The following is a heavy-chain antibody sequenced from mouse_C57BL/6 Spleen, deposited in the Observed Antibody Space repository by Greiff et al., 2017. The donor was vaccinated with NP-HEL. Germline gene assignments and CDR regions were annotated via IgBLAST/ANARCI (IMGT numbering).Heavy chain of an antibody. CDR3: TRSVFTTVVAFDY. V-gene: IGHV1-15*01. D-gene: IGHD1-1*01. J-gene: IGHJ2*01. CDR2: IDPETGGT. CDR1: GYTFTDYE. Sequence: VQLQQSGAELVRPGASVTLSCKASGYTFTDYEMHWVKQTPVHGLEWIGAIDPETGGTAYNQKFKGKAILTADKSSSTAYMELRSLTSEDSAVYYCTRSVFTTVVAFDYWGQGTTLTVSS.